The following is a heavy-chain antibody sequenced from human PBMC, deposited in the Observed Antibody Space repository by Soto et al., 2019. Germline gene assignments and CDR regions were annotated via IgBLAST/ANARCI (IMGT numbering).Heavy chain of an antibody. D-gene: IGHD3-3*01. CDR3: ARDRGGITIFGVAFSGMDV. Sequence: QVQLVESGGGVVQPGRSLRLPCAASGFTFSSYAMHWVRQAPGKGLEWVAVISYDGSNKYYADSVKGRFTISRDNSKNTLYLQMNSLRAEDTAVYYCARDRGGITIFGVAFSGMDVWGQGTTVTVSS. CDR2: ISYDGSNK. V-gene: IGHV3-30-3*01. CDR1: GFTFSSYA. J-gene: IGHJ6*02.